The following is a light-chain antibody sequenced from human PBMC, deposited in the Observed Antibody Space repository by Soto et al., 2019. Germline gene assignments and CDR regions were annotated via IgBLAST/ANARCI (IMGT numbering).Light chain of an antibody. CDR1: QSVNQK. CDR2: VAS. Sequence: EIVLTQSPATLSVSQGERATLSCRASQSVNQKLGWYQQKPGQAPRLLIYVASYRATGIPARFSGSGSGTEYTLTISNLQAEDFAVYYCQQFNNWPHTFGQGTRLEIK. CDR3: QQFNNWPHT. V-gene: IGKV3-15*01. J-gene: IGKJ5*01.